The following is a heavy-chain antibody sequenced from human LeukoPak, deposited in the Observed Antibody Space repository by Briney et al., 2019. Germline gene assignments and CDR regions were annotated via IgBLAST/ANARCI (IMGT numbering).Heavy chain of an antibody. CDR3: ASAHNTIFGVVSGGNWFDP. D-gene: IGHD3-3*01. CDR1: GGSISSGGCY. Sequence: SETLSLTCTVSGGSISSGGCYWSWPRQHPGQGLEWIGEINHSGSTNYNPSLKSRVTISVDTYKNPFSLKPSSVTAADKAVYYCASAHNTIFGVVSGGNWFDPWGQGTLVTVSS. V-gene: IGHV4-39*01. J-gene: IGHJ5*02. CDR2: INHSGST.